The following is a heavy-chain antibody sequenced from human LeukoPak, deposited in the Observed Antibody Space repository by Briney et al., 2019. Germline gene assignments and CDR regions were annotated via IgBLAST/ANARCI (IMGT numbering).Heavy chain of an antibody. V-gene: IGHV4-59*01. Sequence: SETLSLTCTVSGGSISSYYWSWIRQPPGKGLEWIGYIYYSGSTNYNPSLKSRVTISVDASKNQFSLKLSSVTAADTAVYYCAREGPYGSGSYGAFDIWGQGTMVTVSS. CDR1: GGSISSYY. J-gene: IGHJ3*02. D-gene: IGHD3-10*01. CDR3: AREGPYGSGSYGAFDI. CDR2: IYYSGST.